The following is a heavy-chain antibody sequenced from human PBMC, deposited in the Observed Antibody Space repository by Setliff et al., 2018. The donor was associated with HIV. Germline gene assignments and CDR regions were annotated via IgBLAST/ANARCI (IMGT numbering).Heavy chain of an antibody. V-gene: IGHV4-61*05. CDR1: GGSISSSSYY. CDR3: ARAPYVSGSFGWFDP. Sequence: PSETLSLTCTVSGGSISSSSYYWGWIRQPPGKGLEWIGYFCYTGSSNYNRALKSRVTMSLDRSKSQFSLELNSVTAADTALYYCARAPYVSGSFGWFDPWGQGTLVTVSS. J-gene: IGHJ5*02. CDR2: FCYTGSS. D-gene: IGHD3-10*01.